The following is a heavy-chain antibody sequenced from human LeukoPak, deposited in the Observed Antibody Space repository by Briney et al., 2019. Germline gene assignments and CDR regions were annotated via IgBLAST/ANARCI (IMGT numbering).Heavy chain of an antibody. CDR3: ARQSRDGSKTRGYYFDS. Sequence: GESLKISCQVSGYIFTNYWIGWVRQMPGKGLESMGIIYPADSDPTYSPSFEGQVTISADKSIDTVYLQWSSLKASDTATYYCARQSRDGSKTRGYYFDSWGQGTLVTVSS. D-gene: IGHD3-10*01. J-gene: IGHJ4*02. CDR1: GYIFTNYW. V-gene: IGHV5-51*01. CDR2: IYPADSDP.